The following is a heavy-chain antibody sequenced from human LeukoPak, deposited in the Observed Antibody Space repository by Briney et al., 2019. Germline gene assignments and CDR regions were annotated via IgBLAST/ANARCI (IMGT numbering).Heavy chain of an antibody. Sequence: PGGSPRLSCGASGFTFSSSAMHWVRQGPGKGLEWVAYIAHHGNNKYYADSVKGRFTISRDNSKGSLYLQMNSLRADDTAVYYCAKDGSWSCTDWGQGTLVRVSS. CDR2: IAHHGNNK. CDR3: AKDGSWSCTD. V-gene: IGHV3-30*02. J-gene: IGHJ4*02. CDR1: GFTFSSSA. D-gene: IGHD2-8*02.